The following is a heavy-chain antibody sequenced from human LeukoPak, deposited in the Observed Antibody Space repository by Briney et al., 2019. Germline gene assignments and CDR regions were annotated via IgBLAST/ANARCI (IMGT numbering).Heavy chain of an antibody. CDR2: ISGYNGKA. Sequence: ASVKVSCRASGYTFTRYGLSWVRQAPGQGLERMGWISGYNGKANYVQKFQGRVTMTTDTSTSTAYMELRSLRSDDTAVYYCARGQTNRLLWVGELLSNINPFDYWGQGTLVTVSS. V-gene: IGHV1-18*01. D-gene: IGHD3-10*01. J-gene: IGHJ4*02. CDR1: GYTFTRYG. CDR3: ARGQTNRLLWVGELLSNINPFDY.